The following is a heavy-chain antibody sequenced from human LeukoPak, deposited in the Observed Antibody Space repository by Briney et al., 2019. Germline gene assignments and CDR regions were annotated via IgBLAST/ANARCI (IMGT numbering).Heavy chain of an antibody. Sequence: GGSLRLSCAASGFTFSSYSMSWVRQAPGKGLEWVGRIRSKANSYATAYAASVKGRFTISRDDSKNTAYLQMNSLKTEDTAVYYCTGQPNYWGQGTLVTVSS. J-gene: IGHJ4*02. V-gene: IGHV3-73*01. CDR2: IRSKANSYAT. CDR3: TGQPNY. CDR1: GFTFSSYS.